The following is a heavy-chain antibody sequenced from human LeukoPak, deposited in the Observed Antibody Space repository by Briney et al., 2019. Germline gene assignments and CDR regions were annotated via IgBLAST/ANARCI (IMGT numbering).Heavy chain of an antibody. J-gene: IGHJ4*02. CDR3: ARDISSSNYYFDY. CDR2: IYYSGST. Sequence: SETLSLTRTVSGGSISSSSYYWGWIRQPPGKGLEWIGSIYYSGSTYYNPSLKSRVTISVDTSKNQFSLQLSSVTPEDTAVYYCARDISSSNYYFDYWGQGVLVTVS. D-gene: IGHD6-13*01. CDR1: GGSISSSSYY. V-gene: IGHV4-39*07.